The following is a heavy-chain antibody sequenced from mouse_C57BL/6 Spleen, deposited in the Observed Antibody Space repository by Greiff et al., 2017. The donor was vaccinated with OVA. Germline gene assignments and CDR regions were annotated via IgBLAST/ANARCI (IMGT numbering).Heavy chain of an antibody. CDR1: GFSFNTYA. Sequence: EVQGVESGGGLVQPKGSLKLSCAASGFSFNTYAMNWVRQAPGKGLEWVARIRSKSNNYATYYADSVKDRFTISRDDSESMLYLQMNNLKTEDTAMYYCVRQEFYWYFDVWGTGTTVTVSS. CDR3: VRQEFYWYFDV. V-gene: IGHV10-1*01. CDR2: IRSKSNNYAT. J-gene: IGHJ1*03.